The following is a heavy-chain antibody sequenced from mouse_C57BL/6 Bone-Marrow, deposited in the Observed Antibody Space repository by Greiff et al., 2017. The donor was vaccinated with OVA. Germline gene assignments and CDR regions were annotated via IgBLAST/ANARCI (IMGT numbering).Heavy chain of an antibody. CDR2: IYPGSGST. CDR1: GYTFTSYW. J-gene: IGHJ1*03. D-gene: IGHD2-1*01. V-gene: IGHV1-55*01. CDR3: ARDSRVTTEYFDV. Sequence: VQLQQSGAELVKPGASVKMSCKASGYTFTSYWITWVKQRPGQGLEWIGDIYPGSGSTNYNEKFKSKATLTVDTSSSTAYMQLSSLTSEDSAVYYCARDSRVTTEYFDVWGTGTTVTVSS.